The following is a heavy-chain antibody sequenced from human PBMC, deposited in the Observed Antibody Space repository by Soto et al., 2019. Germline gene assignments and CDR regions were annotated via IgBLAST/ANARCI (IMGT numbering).Heavy chain of an antibody. D-gene: IGHD4-4*01. V-gene: IGHV1-18*01. CDR1: GYSFTDYG. CDR2: INPNNGKT. J-gene: IGHJ4*02. CDR3: ARDRLLLTTRHVFDY. Sequence: GASVKVSCKASGYSFTDYGFSWLRQAPGQGLEWMGWINPNNGKTDYSQKFQGRVTMTTDTSTSTAYVELRSLTSDDTAVYYCARDRLLLTTRHVFDYWGQGTLVTVSS.